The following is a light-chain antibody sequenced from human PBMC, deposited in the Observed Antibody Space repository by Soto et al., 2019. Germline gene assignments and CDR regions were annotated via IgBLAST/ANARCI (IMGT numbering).Light chain of an antibody. J-gene: IGLJ3*02. CDR1: TGSIASNY. CDR2: EDN. V-gene: IGLV6-57*01. Sequence: NFMLTQPHSVSESPGKTVTISCTRSTGSIASNYVQWYQQRPGSSPTTVIFEDNQRPSGVPDRFSGSIDSSSNSASLTISGLKTEDEADYCCQSCDSSNWVFGGGTKLTVL. CDR3: QSCDSSNWV.